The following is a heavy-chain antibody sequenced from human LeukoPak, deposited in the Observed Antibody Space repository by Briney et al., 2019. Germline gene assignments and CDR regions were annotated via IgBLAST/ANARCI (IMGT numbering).Heavy chain of an antibody. CDR2: ISSSSSYI. Sequence: PGGSLRLSCAASGFTFSSYGMSWVRQAPGKGLEWVSSISSSSSYIYYADSVKGRFTISRDNAKNSLYLQMNSLRAEDTAVYYCARAGGGAAAVDYWGQGTLVTVSS. CDR3: ARAGGGAAAVDY. V-gene: IGHV3-21*01. CDR1: GFTFSSYG. J-gene: IGHJ4*02. D-gene: IGHD6-13*01.